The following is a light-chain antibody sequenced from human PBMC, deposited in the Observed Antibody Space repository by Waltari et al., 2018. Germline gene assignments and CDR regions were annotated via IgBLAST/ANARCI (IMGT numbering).Light chain of an antibody. J-gene: IGKJ4*01. CDR2: ETS. V-gene: IGKV1-12*01. Sequence: DIQMTQSPTSVSASVGDRVTITCRASPDLLRWLAWYQHKPGKAPTLLISETSGLESGVPARFSGRGSGTDFTLTISSLQPEDFATYYCQQADRVPLTFGGGTKVEIK. CDR3: QQADRVPLT. CDR1: PDLLRW.